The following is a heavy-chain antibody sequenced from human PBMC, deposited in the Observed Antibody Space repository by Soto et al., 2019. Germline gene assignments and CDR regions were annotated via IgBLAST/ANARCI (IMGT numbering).Heavy chain of an antibody. CDR1: GFTVSSHA. Sequence: EVQVLESGGGLVQPGGSLRLSCEGSGFTVSSHAMTWIRQAPGKGPEWVSTVTADGGTYYADSVKGRFAMSRDTSENTLYLKMIRLGAEDTAAYYCAPHVSCSGGSCQYDAFAIRGQGTMVTVSS. V-gene: IGHV3-23*01. CDR2: VTADGGT. J-gene: IGHJ3*02. D-gene: IGHD2-15*01. CDR3: APHVSCSGGSCQYDAFAI.